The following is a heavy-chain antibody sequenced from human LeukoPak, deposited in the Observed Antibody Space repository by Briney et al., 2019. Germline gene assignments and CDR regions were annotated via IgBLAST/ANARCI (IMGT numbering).Heavy chain of an antibody. J-gene: IGHJ2*01. D-gene: IGHD3-10*01. CDR3: ANLGSGSYSRKNWYFDL. V-gene: IGHV4-34*01. CDR2: VNQSGST. Sequence: SETLSLTCAVYGGSFSGYYWSWIRQPPGKGLEWIGEVNQSGSTNYNPSLKSRVSISVDTSKNQFSLKLSSVTAADTAVYYCANLGSGSYSRKNWYFDLWGRGTLVTVSS. CDR1: GGSFSGYY.